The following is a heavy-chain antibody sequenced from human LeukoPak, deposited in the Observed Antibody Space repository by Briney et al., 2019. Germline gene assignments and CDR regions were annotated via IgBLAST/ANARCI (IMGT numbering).Heavy chain of an antibody. CDR3: VRDASETMSGNY. Sequence: GGTLRLSCEASGFTFTTYWMHWVRQAPGKGLVWVSLINSDGSTTNYADSVQGRFTISRDNAKNTLYLQMNSLRAEDTAVYYCVRDASETMSGNYWGQGTLVTVSS. J-gene: IGHJ4*02. CDR2: INSDGSTT. D-gene: IGHD3-3*01. CDR1: GFTFTTYW. V-gene: IGHV3-74*01.